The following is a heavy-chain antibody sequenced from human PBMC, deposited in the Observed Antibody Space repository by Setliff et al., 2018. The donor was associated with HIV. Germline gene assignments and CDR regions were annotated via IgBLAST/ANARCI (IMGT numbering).Heavy chain of an antibody. Sequence: SETLSLTCSVASDSMSHYFWSWIRQAPGRGLEWIGYIYTSGSATYNPSLESRLTISVDTSRNLFSLNLKSVTAADTAIYFCARAVSTLIRGVTLNHFYYIDVWGTGTTVTVSS. V-gene: IGHV4-4*09. J-gene: IGHJ6*03. CDR2: IYTSGSA. CDR3: ARAVSTLIRGVTLNHFYYIDV. CDR1: SDSMSHYF. D-gene: IGHD3-10*01.